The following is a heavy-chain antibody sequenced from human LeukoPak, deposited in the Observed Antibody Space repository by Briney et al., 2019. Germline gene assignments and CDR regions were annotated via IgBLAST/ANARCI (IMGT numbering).Heavy chain of an antibody. CDR1: GFIFSYYY. J-gene: IGHJ4*02. Sequence: GGSLRLSCAASGFIFSYYYMAWVRQAPGKGLDWLGRSRNKVHNYMTEYAASVKGRFTISRDDSQKSLFLQVNSLNTDDTAVYYCARGDGWSFDYWGQGTLVTVSS. V-gene: IGHV3-72*01. D-gene: IGHD6-19*01. CDR3: ARGDGWSFDY. CDR2: SRNKVHNYMT.